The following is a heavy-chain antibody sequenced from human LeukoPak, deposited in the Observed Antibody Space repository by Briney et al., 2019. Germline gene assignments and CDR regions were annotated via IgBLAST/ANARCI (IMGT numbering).Heavy chain of an antibody. J-gene: IGHJ4*02. Sequence: GGSLRLSCAASGFTFSSYGMHRVRQAPGKGLEWVAFIRYDGSNKYYADSVKGRFTISRDNSKNTLYLQMNSLRAEDTAVYYCASDGYSSSWYRGTSYWGQGTLVTVSS. V-gene: IGHV3-30*02. D-gene: IGHD6-13*01. CDR3: ASDGYSSSWYRGTSY. CDR2: IRYDGSNK. CDR1: GFTFSSYG.